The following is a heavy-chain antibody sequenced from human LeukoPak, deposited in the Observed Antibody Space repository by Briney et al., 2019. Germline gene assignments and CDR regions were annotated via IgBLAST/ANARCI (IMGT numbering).Heavy chain of an antibody. V-gene: IGHV3-23*01. J-gene: IGHJ6*03. D-gene: IGHD2-2*01. CDR3: ANPFSTPRSNYYIDV. CDR1: GFTFSSYA. CDR2: ISGSGGST. Sequence: GGSLRLSCAASGFTFSSYAMSWVRQAPGKGLEWVSAISGSGGSTYYADSVKGRFTISRDNSKSTLYLQMNSLRAEDTAVYYCANPFSTPRSNYYIDVWGNGTTVTVSS.